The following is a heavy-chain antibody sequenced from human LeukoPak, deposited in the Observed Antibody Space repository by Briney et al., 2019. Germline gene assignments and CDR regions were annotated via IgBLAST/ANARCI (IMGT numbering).Heavy chain of an antibody. V-gene: IGHV3-69-1*01. CDR3: ARDPGDSSGYYLYYYFDY. Sequence: ETLSLTCTVSGGSISSSSYYWGWIRRSPGKGLEWVSSISSSSYIYYADSVKGRFTISRDNAKNSLYLQMNSLRAEDTAVYYCARDPGDSSGYYLYYYFDYWGQGTLVTVSS. D-gene: IGHD3-22*01. CDR1: GGSISSSSYY. CDR2: ISSSSYI. J-gene: IGHJ4*02.